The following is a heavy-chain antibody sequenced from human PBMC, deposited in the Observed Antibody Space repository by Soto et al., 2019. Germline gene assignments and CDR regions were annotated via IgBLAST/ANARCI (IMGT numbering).Heavy chain of an antibody. CDR2: INAGNANT. Sequence: QVQLVQSGAEVKKPVASVKVSCKSSGYTFTSYAMHWVRQAPGQRLEWMGWINAGNANTKYSQKFQGRVTFTRDTSACTAYMELSSLRSEDTAVYYCARAPSWYSFDYWGQGTLVTVSS. J-gene: IGHJ4*02. D-gene: IGHD6-13*01. V-gene: IGHV1-3*01. CDR3: ARAPSWYSFDY. CDR1: GYTFTSYA.